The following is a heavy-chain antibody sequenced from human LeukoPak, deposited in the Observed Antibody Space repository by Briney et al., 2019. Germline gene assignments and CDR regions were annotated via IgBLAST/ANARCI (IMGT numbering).Heavy chain of an antibody. J-gene: IGHJ4*02. CDR3: ARARYSSGWYEFDY. V-gene: IGHV4-4*02. CDR1: GGSISSSNW. D-gene: IGHD6-19*01. CDR2: IYHSGST. Sequence: PSGTLSLTCAVSGGSISSSNWWSWVRQPPGKGLEWIGEIYHSGSTNYNPSLKSRVTISVDKSKNQFSLKPSSVTAADTAVYYCARARYSSGWYEFDYWGQGTLVTVSS.